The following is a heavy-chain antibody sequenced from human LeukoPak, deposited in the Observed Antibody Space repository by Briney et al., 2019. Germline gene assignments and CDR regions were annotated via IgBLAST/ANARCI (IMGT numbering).Heavy chain of an antibody. CDR3: AKGAYGRYYYSYYMDV. V-gene: IGHV3-43*01. Sequence: GGSLRLSCATSGFTFDDYSMHWVRQPPGKGVEWVSLISWDGGSTYYADSVKGRFTISRDNSKNSLYLQMNSLSTEDTALYYCAKGAYGRYYYSYYMDVWGKGTTVTVSS. CDR1: GFTFDDYS. D-gene: IGHD5-12*01. J-gene: IGHJ6*03. CDR2: ISWDGGST.